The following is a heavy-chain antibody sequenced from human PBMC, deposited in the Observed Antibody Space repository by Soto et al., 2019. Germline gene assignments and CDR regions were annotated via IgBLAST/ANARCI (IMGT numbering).Heavy chain of an antibody. CDR2: IWYDGSNK. CDR3: AREVVAHSYYYGLDV. V-gene: IGHV3-33*01. J-gene: IGHJ6*02. CDR1: GYKFSTYG. Sequence: QVQLVESGGGVVQPGRSLRLSCAASGYKFSTYGMHWVRQAPGKGLEWVALIWYDGSNKYYGDSVKGRFTISRDNSKNTVYLHMSSLKAEDTALYYCAREVVAHSYYYGLDVWGQGTTVTVSS. D-gene: IGHD2-15*01.